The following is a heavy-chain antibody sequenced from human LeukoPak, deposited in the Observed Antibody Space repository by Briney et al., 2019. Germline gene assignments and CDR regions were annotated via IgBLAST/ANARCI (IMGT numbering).Heavy chain of an antibody. J-gene: IGHJ6*02. V-gene: IGHV3-66*01. CDR2: IYSGGST. Sequence: GGSLRLSCAASGFTFSDYYMSWIRQAPGKGLEWVSVIYSGGSTYYADSVKGRFTISRDNSKNTLYLQMNSLRAEDTAVYYCAREGTIFGVVYGMDVWGQGTTVTVSS. CDR3: AREGTIFGVVYGMDV. CDR1: GFTFSDYY. D-gene: IGHD3-3*01.